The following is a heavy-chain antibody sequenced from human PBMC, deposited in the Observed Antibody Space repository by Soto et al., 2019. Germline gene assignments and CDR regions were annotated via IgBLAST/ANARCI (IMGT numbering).Heavy chain of an antibody. CDR3: ARSPSHQYFDWLSSLDY. J-gene: IGHJ4*02. Sequence: QVQLVQSGAEVKKPGSSVKVSCKASGGTFSSYAISWVRQAPGQGLEWMGGIIPIFGTVNYAQKFQGRVTITADESTSTAYMELSSLRSEDTAVYYCARSPSHQYFDWLSSLDYWGQGTLVTVSS. CDR2: IIPIFGTV. V-gene: IGHV1-69*01. D-gene: IGHD3-9*01. CDR1: GGTFSSYA.